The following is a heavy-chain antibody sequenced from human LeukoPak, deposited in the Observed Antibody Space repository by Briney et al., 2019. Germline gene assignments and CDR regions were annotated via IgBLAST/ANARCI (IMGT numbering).Heavy chain of an antibody. CDR2: ISAKNGKT. Sequence: GGSVRVSCKASGYTFTRYGTSWVRQAPGEGREWMGWISAKNGKTNYAQTLQGRVTITTETSTRTAYMQLRSLRSDDTAVYYCARQVYARGNYFSTGLQIDYWGQPTLVTLSS. D-gene: IGHD2/OR15-2a*01. J-gene: IGHJ4*02. V-gene: IGHV1-18*01. CDR1: GYTFTRYG. CDR3: ARQVYARGNYFSTGLQIDY.